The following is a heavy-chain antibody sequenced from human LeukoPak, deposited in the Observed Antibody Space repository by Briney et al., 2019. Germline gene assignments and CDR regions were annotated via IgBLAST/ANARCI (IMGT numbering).Heavy chain of an antibody. CDR3: ARLSASVTTSYYYYGMDV. CDR1: GGSISRYY. Sequence: SDTLSLTCTVSGGSISRYYWSWIRQPPGKGLEWIGYIYYSGSTNYSPSLKSRVTKSVDTSKNQFYLKLSSVTAADTAVYYCARLSASVTTSYYYYGMDVWGQGSTVSVCS. D-gene: IGHD4-11*01. V-gene: IGHV4-59*08. J-gene: IGHJ6*02. CDR2: IYYSGST.